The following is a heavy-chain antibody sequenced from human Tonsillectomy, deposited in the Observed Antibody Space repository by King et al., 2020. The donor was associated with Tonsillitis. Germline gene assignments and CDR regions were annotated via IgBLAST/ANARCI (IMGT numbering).Heavy chain of an antibody. D-gene: IGHD5-18*01. CDR2: LSYDGSNK. CDR1: GFTFSSYA. V-gene: IGHV3-30-3*01. Sequence: VQLVESGGGVVQPGRSLRLSCAASGFTFSSYAMHWGSQAPGKGLEWVAVLSYDGSNKYYSDSVKGPFTISRDNSKNTLYLQMNSLRAEDTAVYYCAREGYSSNYYYYGMDVWGQGTTVTVSS. J-gene: IGHJ6*02. CDR3: AREGYSSNYYYYGMDV.